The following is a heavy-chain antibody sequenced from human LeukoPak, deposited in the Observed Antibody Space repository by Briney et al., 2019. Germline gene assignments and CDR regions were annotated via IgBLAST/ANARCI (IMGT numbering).Heavy chain of an antibody. CDR3: ARESEHCHSFGRCSVDY. CDR1: GGSISSYY. J-gene: IGHJ4*02. Sequence: SETLSLTCTVSGGSISSYYWSWIRQPPGRGLEWIGYIYYSGSTYYNPSLKSRVTISVDTSKNQFSLKLSSVTAADTAVYYCARESEHCHSFGRCSVDYWGQGTLVTVSS. D-gene: IGHD2-15*01. V-gene: IGHV4-59*12. CDR2: IYYSGST.